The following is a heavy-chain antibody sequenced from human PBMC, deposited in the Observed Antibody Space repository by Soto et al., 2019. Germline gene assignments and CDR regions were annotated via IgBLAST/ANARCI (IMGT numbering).Heavy chain of an antibody. Sequence: GGSLRLSCVGSGFTFSNFWMSWVRQAPGKGLEWVANIKGDGSEKRYADSVKGRLTISRGNAKNSVSLQMNSLRVEDTALYYCGRDEVRNGVGVWGPGTTVTVSS. CDR1: GFTFSNFW. CDR3: GRDEVRNGVGV. CDR2: IKGDGSEK. J-gene: IGHJ6*02. V-gene: IGHV3-7*01.